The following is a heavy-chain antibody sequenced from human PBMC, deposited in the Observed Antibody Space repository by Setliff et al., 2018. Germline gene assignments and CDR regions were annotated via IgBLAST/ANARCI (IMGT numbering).Heavy chain of an antibody. Sequence: ASETLSLTCTVSGGSISSYYWSWIRQPAGKGLEWIGHIYIGGSANYNPSLKSRVTMSIDTSKNQFSLKLNSVTAADMAVYYCAREQWLDPPGYYYVDVWAKGTTVTVSS. CDR1: GGSISSYY. CDR3: AREQWLDPPGYYYVDV. D-gene: IGHD6-19*01. J-gene: IGHJ6*03. CDR2: IYIGGSA. V-gene: IGHV4-4*07.